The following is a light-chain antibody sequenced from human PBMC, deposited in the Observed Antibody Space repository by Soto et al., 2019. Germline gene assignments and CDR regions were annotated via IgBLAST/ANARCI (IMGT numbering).Light chain of an antibody. Sequence: IPLTQSPSSLSASVGDRVTITCRASQGIGSNLAWYQQKPGKAPKLLIYAAFTLQSGVPSRFSGGGSGTDVTLTISSLQPEDPATYYCQQVDSFPIAFGQGTRLDIK. CDR2: AAF. J-gene: IGKJ5*01. V-gene: IGKV1-9*01. CDR1: QGIGSN. CDR3: QQVDSFPIA.